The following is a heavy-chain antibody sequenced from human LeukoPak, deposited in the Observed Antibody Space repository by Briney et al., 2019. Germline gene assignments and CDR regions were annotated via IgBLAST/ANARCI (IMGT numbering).Heavy chain of an antibody. Sequence: GGSLRLSCAASGFGFSTYGMHWVCQAPGKGLEWVGVTSYDGSNEYYSDSVKGRFTISRDNSKNTLYLQMNILRPEDTAAYYCAKDSSRYCSGGTCHGLYGMDVWGQGTTVTVSS. D-gene: IGHD2-15*01. CDR3: AKDSSRYCSGGTCHGLYGMDV. V-gene: IGHV3-30*18. J-gene: IGHJ6*02. CDR2: TSYDGSNE. CDR1: GFGFSTYG.